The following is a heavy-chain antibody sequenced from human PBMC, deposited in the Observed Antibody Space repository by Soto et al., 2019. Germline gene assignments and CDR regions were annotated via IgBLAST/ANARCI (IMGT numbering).Heavy chain of an antibody. J-gene: IGHJ4*02. Sequence: QITLKETGPPLVKPTQTLTLTCTFSGFSFDMNKARVGWVRQPPVKSLEWLALIYWDVDEHYSPSLKNRLSITKDTSKDQVVLTLTDVHPADTATYYCVKGTLGTYGHVYFEHWGQRTLVTVSS. D-gene: IGHD3-16*01. CDR1: GFSFDMNKAR. CDR2: IYWDVDE. CDR3: VKGTLGTYGHVYFEH. V-gene: IGHV2-5*02.